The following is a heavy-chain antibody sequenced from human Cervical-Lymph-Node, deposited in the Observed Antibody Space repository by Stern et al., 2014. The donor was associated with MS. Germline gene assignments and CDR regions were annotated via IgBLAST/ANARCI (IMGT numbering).Heavy chain of an antibody. Sequence: MQLVESGGGVVQPGRSLRLSCAASGFTFSSYGMHWVRQAPGKGLEWVAVISYDGSNKYYADSVKGRFTITRDNSKNTLYLQMNSLRAEDTAVYYCAKVGDNWGPRTWWFDPWGQGTLVTVSS. CDR1: GFTFSSYG. CDR3: AKVGDNWGPRTWWFDP. J-gene: IGHJ5*02. D-gene: IGHD7-27*01. V-gene: IGHV3-30*18. CDR2: ISYDGSNK.